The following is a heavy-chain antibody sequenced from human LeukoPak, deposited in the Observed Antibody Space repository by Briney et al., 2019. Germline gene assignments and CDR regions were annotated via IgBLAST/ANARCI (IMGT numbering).Heavy chain of an antibody. D-gene: IGHD2-15*01. CDR1: GYTFTSSD. CDR3: ARDFRQQLLPD. V-gene: IGHV1-8*01. CDR2: MNPNSGNT. J-gene: IGHJ4*02. Sequence: ASVKVSCKASGYTFTSSDINWVRQATGQGLEWMGWMNPNSGNTGYAQRFQGRVIMTRNTSISTAYMELSSLRSEDTAVYYCARDFRQQLLPDWGQGTLVTVS.